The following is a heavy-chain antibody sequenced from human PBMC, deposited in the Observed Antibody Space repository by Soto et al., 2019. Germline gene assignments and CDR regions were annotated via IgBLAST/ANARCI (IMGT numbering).Heavy chain of an antibody. J-gene: IGHJ6*03. Sequence: QVQLVQSGAEVKKPGASVKVSCKASGYTFTSYAMHWVRQAPGQRLEWMGWINAGNGNTKYSQKFQGRVIITRDTSASTDYMELSSLRSEDTAVYYCARHQQLVSPGYYYYIDVWGNGTTVTVSS. CDR1: GYTFTSYA. CDR2: INAGNGNT. CDR3: ARHQQLVSPGYYYYIDV. V-gene: IGHV1-3*01. D-gene: IGHD6-13*01.